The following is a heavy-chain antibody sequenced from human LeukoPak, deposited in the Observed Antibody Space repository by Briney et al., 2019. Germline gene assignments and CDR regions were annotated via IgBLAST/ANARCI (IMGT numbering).Heavy chain of an antibody. CDR3: ARLTWTGVAY. CDR1: GYTFTSYY. CDR2: INPSGGST. J-gene: IGHJ4*02. D-gene: IGHD3/OR15-3a*01. V-gene: IGHV1-46*01. Sequence: GASVKVSCKASGYTFTSYYMHWVRQAPGQGLEWMGIINPSGGSTSYAQKFQGRVTMTRDTSTCTVYMELSSLRAEDTAVYYCARLTWTGVAYWGQGTLVTVSS.